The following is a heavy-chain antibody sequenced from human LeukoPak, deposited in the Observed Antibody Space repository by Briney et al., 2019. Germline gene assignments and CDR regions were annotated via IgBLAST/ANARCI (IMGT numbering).Heavy chain of an antibody. V-gene: IGHV4-39*01. J-gene: IGHJ4*02. D-gene: IGHD6-19*01. CDR3: ASLGTSGWYFGS. Sequence: SETLSLTCTVSGASITSSRDCWGWLRQPPGKGLEWIANLYYTGSTNYNPSLKTRLTISVDTSKNQFSLNLSSVTAADAAVYYCASLGTSGWYFGSWGQGTLVTVSS. CDR2: LYYTGST. CDR1: GASITSSRDC.